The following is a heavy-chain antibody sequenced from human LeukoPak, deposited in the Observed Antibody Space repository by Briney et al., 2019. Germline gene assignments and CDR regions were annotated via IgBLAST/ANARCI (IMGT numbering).Heavy chain of an antibody. CDR2: IAYDGSSK. Sequence: GGSLRLSCAASGFTFRAYAFHWVRQAPGKVLEWVAFIAYDGSSKYYADSVKGRFIIFRDYSKNTVYLQMNSLRGDDTAIYYCARDGVTRRYNTYYYMDVWGEGTTVAVSS. D-gene: IGHD1-1*01. J-gene: IGHJ6*03. CDR1: GFTFRAYA. V-gene: IGHV3-30*04. CDR3: ARDGVTRRYNTYYYMDV.